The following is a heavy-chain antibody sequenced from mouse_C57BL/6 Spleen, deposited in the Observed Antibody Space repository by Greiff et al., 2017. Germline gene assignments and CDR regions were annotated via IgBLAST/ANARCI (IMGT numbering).Heavy chain of an antibody. CDR2: FYPGSGSI. D-gene: IGHD2-3*01. Sequence: VQLQQSGAELVKPGASVKLSCKASGYTFTEYTIHWVKQRSGQGLEWIGWFYPGSGSIKYNEKFKDKATLTADKSSSTVYMELSRLTSDDSAVYFCARHEDASYDGYWYFDVWGTGTTVTVSS. J-gene: IGHJ1*03. CDR1: GYTFTEYT. CDR3: ARHEDASYDGYWYFDV. V-gene: IGHV1-62-2*01.